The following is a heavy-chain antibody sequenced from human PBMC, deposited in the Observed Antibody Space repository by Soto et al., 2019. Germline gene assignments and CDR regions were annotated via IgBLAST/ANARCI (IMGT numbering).Heavy chain of an antibody. CDR1: GFTFSTYS. J-gene: IGHJ6*02. CDR2: INSDGSST. CDR3: ARDGYYYGSETYSIMDV. Sequence: PGGSLRLSCAASGFTFSTYSMNWVRQAPGKGLVWVSRINSDGSSTSYADSAKGRFTISRDNAENSLYLQMNSLRAEDTAVYYCARDGYYYGSETYSIMDVWGQGTTVTVSS. D-gene: IGHD3-10*01. V-gene: IGHV3-74*01.